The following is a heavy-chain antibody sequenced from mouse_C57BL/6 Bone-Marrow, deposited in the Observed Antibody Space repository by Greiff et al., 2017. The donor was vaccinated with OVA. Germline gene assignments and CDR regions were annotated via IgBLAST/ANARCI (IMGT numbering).Heavy chain of an antibody. CDR2: IYPRSGNT. J-gene: IGHJ3*01. V-gene: IGHV1-81*01. CDR3: AREWQLTGTAY. CDR1: GYTFTSYG. Sequence: QVQLQQSGAELARPGASVKLSCKASGYTFTSYGISWVKQRPGQGLEWIGEIYPRSGNTYYNEKFKGKATLTADKSSSTAYMELRSLTSEDSAVYFCAREWQLTGTAYWGQGTLVTVSA. D-gene: IGHD4-1*01.